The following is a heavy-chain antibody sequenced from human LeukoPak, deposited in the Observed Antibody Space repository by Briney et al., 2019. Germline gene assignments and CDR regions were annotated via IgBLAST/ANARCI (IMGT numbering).Heavy chain of an antibody. CDR1: GYSFTSYW. J-gene: IGHJ3*02. CDR3: ARSKRDGYNLDAFDI. CDR2: IYPGDSDT. Sequence: GESLKISCKGSGYSFTSYWIGWVRQMPGKGLEWMGIIYPGDSDTRYSPSFQGQVTISADKSISTAYLQWSSLKASGTAMYYCARSKRDGYNLDAFDIWGQGTMVTVSS. V-gene: IGHV5-51*01. D-gene: IGHD5-24*01.